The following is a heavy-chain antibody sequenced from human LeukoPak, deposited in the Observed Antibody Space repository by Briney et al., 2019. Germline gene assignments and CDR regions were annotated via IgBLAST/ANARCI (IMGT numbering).Heavy chain of an antibody. J-gene: IGHJ4*02. V-gene: IGHV3-7*01. CDR2: IKQDGSEK. CDR1: GFTFSSYA. CDR3: ARPRHDFWSGYPYYFDY. Sequence: GGSLRLSCAASGFTFSSYAMSWVRQAPGKGLEWVANIKQDGSEKYYVDSVKGRFTISRDNAKNSLYLQMSSLRAEDTAVYYCARPRHDFWSGYPYYFDYWGQGTLVTVSS. D-gene: IGHD3-3*01.